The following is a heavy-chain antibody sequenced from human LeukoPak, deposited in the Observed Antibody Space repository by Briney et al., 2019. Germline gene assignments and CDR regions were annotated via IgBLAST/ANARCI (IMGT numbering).Heavy chain of an antibody. CDR3: AKDFSVVTPDAFDI. CDR2: VSYNGSNK. CDR1: GFTFRSYA. D-gene: IGHD3-22*01. Sequence: GGSLRLSCAASGFTFRSYAMHWVRQAPGKGLEWVAVVSYNGSNKYYVDSVKGRFTISRDNSKNTLYLQMNSLRVEDTAVYYCAKDFSVVTPDAFDIWGQGTTVTVSS. J-gene: IGHJ3*02. V-gene: IGHV3-30*18.